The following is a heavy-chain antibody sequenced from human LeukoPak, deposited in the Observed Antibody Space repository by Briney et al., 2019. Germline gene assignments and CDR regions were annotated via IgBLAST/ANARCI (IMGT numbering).Heavy chain of an antibody. CDR2: IHSSGNYI. J-gene: IGHJ4*02. D-gene: IGHD1-1*01. CDR3: AREWNSRATFDY. Sequence: GGSLRLSCRASASGDDFSSHSMNWVRQAPGKRLECISYIHSSGNYIFDAASVKGRFTVSRDNARNSLYLQMNSLRVEDTAMYYCAREWNSRATFDYWGQGTLVTVSS. V-gene: IGHV3-21*05. CDR1: ASGDDFSSHS.